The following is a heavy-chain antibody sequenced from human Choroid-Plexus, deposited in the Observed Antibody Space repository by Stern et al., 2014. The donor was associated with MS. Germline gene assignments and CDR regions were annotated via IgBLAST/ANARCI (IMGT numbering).Heavy chain of an antibody. CDR3: AKDRQYLTYFFDH. CDR1: GFTFGSCA. CDR2: VSYDGSNK. J-gene: IGHJ5*02. Sequence: DQLVESGGGVVQPGRPLRLSCVASGFTFGSCAMHWVRPAPGTGLEWVAGVSYDGSNKYYADSVKGRFTISRDNSQNTLYMQMSSLRPEDTAVYYCAKDRQYLTYFFDHWGQGSLVTVSS. D-gene: IGHD2/OR15-2a*01. V-gene: IGHV3-30*18.